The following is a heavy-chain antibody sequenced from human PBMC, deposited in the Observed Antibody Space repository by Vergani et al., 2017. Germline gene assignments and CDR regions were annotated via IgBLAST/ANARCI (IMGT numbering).Heavy chain of an antibody. CDR3: ARALYWTNGVCYYDYYGMNV. J-gene: IGHJ6*02. V-gene: IGHV1-8*02. D-gene: IGHD2-8*01. CDR2: MNPNSGNT. CDR1: GGTFSSYD. Sequence: QVQLVQSGAEVKKPGSSVKVSCKASGGTFSSYDINWVRQATGQGLEWMGWMNPNSGNTGYAQKFQGRVTMTRNTSISTAYMELSSLSSEDTAVYYCARALYWTNGVCYYDYYGMNVWGQGTTVTVSS.